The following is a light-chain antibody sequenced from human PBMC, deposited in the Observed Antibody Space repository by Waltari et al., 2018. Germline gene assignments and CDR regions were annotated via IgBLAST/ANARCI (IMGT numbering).Light chain of an antibody. Sequence: EIVLTQSPVSLSLSPGERATLSCRSSQSISRYLAWYQQKPGQAPRLLIYGASNRATGVPPRFSGSGYGTDFSRTISGLEPEDSAVYYCQHHFRLPATFGQGTKVEIK. CDR1: QSISRY. CDR2: GAS. V-gene: IGKV3-20*01. CDR3: QHHFRLPAT. J-gene: IGKJ1*01.